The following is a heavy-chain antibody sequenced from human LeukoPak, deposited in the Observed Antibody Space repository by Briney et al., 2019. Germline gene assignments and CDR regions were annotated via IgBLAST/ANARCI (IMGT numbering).Heavy chain of an antibody. Sequence: PSETLSLTCTVSSGSISSGDYYWSWIRQPPGKGLEWIGYIYYSGSTYYNPSLKSRVTISVDSSKNQFSLKLSAGTAADTSGDYRPRVRRANATWSDPSGQGPLATAPS. CDR2: IYYSGST. V-gene: IGHV4-30-4*01. CDR1: SGSISSGDYY. J-gene: IGHJ5*02. D-gene: IGHD2-8*01. CDR3: PRVRRANATWSDP.